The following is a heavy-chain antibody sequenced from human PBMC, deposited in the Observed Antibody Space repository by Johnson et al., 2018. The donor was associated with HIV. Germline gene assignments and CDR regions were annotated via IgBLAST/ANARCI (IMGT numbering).Heavy chain of an antibody. V-gene: IGHV3-30*04. J-gene: IGHJ3*02. Sequence: QVQLVESGGGLVQPGGSLRLSCAASGFTFSDFPMHWVRQAPGMGLEWVAFISYEASNKHFPDSVKGRFTISRDNSKNTLYLQMNSLRVEDTAADYCARGVKQQLSVVDAFGIWGQGTMVTVSS. CDR2: ISYEASNK. CDR3: ARGVKQQLSVVDAFGI. D-gene: IGHD6-13*01. CDR1: GFTFSDFP.